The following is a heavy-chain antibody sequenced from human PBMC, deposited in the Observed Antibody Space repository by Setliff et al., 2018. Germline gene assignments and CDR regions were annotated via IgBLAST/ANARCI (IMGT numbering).Heavy chain of an antibody. CDR2: ISAYNINT. D-gene: IGHD3-16*02. Sequence: ASVKVSCKASGYSFGNYGMSWVRQAPGQGLEWMGWISAYNINTNYAKKFQGRVTMTTDTSANIAYMELRSLRSEDTAIYYCGAGLHGHYSDAWGSHLPTFHSYRDVWGKGTTVTVSS. CDR3: GAGLHGHYSDAWGSHLPTFHSYRDV. CDR1: GYSFGNYG. J-gene: IGHJ6*03. V-gene: IGHV1-18*01.